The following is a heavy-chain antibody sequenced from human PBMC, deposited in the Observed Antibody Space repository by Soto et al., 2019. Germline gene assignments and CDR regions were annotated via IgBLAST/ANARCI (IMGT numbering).Heavy chain of an antibody. CDR2: IIPIFGTA. CDR1: GGTFSSYA. Sequence: SVKVSCKASGGTFSSYAISWVRQAPGQGLEWMGGIIPIFGTANYAQKFQGRVTITADESTSTAYMELSSLRSEDTAVYYCARATMVRGVIITVGYYYYYGMDVWGQGTTVTV. CDR3: ARATMVRGVIITVGYYYYYGMDV. V-gene: IGHV1-69*13. D-gene: IGHD3-10*01. J-gene: IGHJ6*02.